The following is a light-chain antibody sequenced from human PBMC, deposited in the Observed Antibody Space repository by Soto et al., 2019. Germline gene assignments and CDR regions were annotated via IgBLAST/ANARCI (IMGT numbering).Light chain of an antibody. CDR3: SSYTSIVTLV. V-gene: IGLV2-14*01. J-gene: IGLJ2*01. CDR1: SSDVGAYNY. Sequence: QSALTQPASVSGSPGQSITISCTGTSSDVGAYNYVSWYQQHPGKAPKLVIYEVSNRPSGVSNRFSGSKSGNTASLTISGRQAEDEADYYCSSYTSIVTLVFGGGTKVTVL. CDR2: EVS.